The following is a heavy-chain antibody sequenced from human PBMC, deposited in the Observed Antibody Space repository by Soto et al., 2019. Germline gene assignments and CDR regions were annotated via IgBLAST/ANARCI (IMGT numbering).Heavy chain of an antibody. V-gene: IGHV4-59*08. J-gene: IGHJ6*03. D-gene: IGHD3-22*01. Sequence: SETLSLTCTVSGGSISSYYWSWIRQPPGKGLEWIGYIYYSGSTNYNPSLKSRVTISVDTSKNQFSLKLSSVTAADTAIYYCARHGGYYEAYYYHMDVWGKGTTVTVSS. CDR3: ARHGGYYEAYYYHMDV. CDR2: IYYSGST. CDR1: GGSISSYY.